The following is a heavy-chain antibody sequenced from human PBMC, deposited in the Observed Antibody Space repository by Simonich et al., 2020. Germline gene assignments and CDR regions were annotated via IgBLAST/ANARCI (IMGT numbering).Heavy chain of an antibody. J-gene: IGHJ4*02. Sequence: QVQLVQSGAEVKKPGASVKVSCKASGYTLTSYDINWVRQATGQGLEWMGWMNPNSGNTGDAQKFQGRGTMTRNNSISTAYMELSSRRSEDTAVYYCARGGCSGGSCYSLDYWGQGTLVTVSS. CDR2: MNPNSGNT. D-gene: IGHD2-15*01. V-gene: IGHV1-8*01. CDR3: ARGGCSGGSCYSLDY. CDR1: GYTLTSYD.